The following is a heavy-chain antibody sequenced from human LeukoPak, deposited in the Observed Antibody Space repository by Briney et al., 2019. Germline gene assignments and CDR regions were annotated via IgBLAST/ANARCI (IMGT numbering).Heavy chain of an antibody. CDR2: INHGGNT. CDR3: ARSPLDSGDYRFDH. CDR1: GGSFSGYF. D-gene: IGHD4-17*01. Sequence: SETLSLTCAVSGGSFSGYFWSWIRQTPGKGLEWVGEINHGGNTNYNPSLKSRVTISLHTYEHQVSLKLSSVTAADTAVYYCARSPLDSGDYRFDHWGQGTLVTVSS. V-gene: IGHV4-34*01. J-gene: IGHJ4*02.